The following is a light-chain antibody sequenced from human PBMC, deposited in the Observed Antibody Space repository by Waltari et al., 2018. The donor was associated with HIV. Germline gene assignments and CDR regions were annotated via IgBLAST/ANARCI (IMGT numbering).Light chain of an antibody. Sequence: QSVLTQPPSVSAAPGQKVTNYCSGSTSNIGNNYLSWYHQLPGTAPKLLIYDNNKRPSGIPDRFSGSKSGTSATLGITGLQTGDEADYYCGTWDSSLSAVVFGGGTKLTVL. J-gene: IGLJ2*01. CDR1: TSNIGNNY. CDR3: GTWDSSLSAVV. V-gene: IGLV1-51*01. CDR2: DNN.